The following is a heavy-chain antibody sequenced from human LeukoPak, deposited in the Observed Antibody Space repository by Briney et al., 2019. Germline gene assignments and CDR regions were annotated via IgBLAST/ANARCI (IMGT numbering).Heavy chain of an antibody. V-gene: IGHV1-2*02. CDR2: INPNSGGT. J-gene: IGHJ4*02. CDR1: GYIFTGYY. Sequence: ASVKVSCKASGYIFTGYYMHWVRQAPGQGLEWMGWINPNSGGTNYAQKFQGRVTMTRDTSISTAYMELSRLRSDDTAVYYCASSDSSGYSPPFYWGQGTLVTVSS. CDR3: ASSDSSGYSPPFY. D-gene: IGHD3-22*01.